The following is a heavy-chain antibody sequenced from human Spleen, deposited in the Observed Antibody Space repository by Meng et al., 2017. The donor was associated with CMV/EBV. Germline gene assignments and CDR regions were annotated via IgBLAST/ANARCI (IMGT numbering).Heavy chain of an antibody. Sequence: LTCTDSGGSMGRGTYHWAWIRQPPGKGLEWIGSIYYNGNTFYNPSLKSRVTISGDTSKNQFSLKVSSLTAADTAVYYCALTAVNWFDPWGQGTLVTVSS. J-gene: IGHJ5*02. CDR3: ALTAVNWFDP. V-gene: IGHV4-39*07. CDR1: GGSMGRGTYH. D-gene: IGHD1-20*01. CDR2: IYYNGNT.